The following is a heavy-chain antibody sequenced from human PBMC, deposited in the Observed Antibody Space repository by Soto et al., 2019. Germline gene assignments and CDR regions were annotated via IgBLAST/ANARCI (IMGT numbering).Heavy chain of an antibody. J-gene: IGHJ6*02. Sequence: QVQLVQSGDEVRKPGSSVKVSCKASGYIFVNYGIAWVGQAPGQGLEWMGWISPYSGNTHYESKVQGRLTMTTDTSTSTAYMDLGSLTSDDTAVYYCAMVDNGFTPTPQDVWGQGTTVTVSS. CDR3: AMVDNGFTPTPQDV. V-gene: IGHV1-18*01. D-gene: IGHD5-12*01. CDR2: ISPYSGNT. CDR1: GYIFVNYG.